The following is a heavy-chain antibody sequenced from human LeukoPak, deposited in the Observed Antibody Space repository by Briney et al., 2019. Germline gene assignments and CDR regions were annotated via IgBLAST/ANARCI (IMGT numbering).Heavy chain of an antibody. V-gene: IGHV3-11*01. CDR1: GFTFSDYY. Sequence: PGGSLRLSCAASGFTFSDYYMSWIRQAPGKGLEWVSYISSSGSTIYYADSVKGRFTISRDNAKNSLYLQMNSLRAEDTAVYYCASTLVAVAGTEIDYWGQGTLVTVSS. CDR2: ISSSGSTI. J-gene: IGHJ4*02. CDR3: ASTLVAVAGTEIDY. D-gene: IGHD6-19*01.